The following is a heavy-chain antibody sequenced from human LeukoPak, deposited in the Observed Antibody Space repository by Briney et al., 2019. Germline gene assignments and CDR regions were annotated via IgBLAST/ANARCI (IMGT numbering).Heavy chain of an antibody. D-gene: IGHD2-21*02. CDR1: GGSISSYY. J-gene: IGHJ4*02. V-gene: IGHV4-59*12. Sequence: SETLSLTCTVSGGSISSYYWSWIRQPPGKGLEWIGYIYYSGSTNYNPSLKSRFTISVDTSKNQFYLKLTSVTAGDTAVYYCVSHAYCGGDCYSFDYWGQGTLVTVSS. CDR2: IYYSGST. CDR3: VSHAYCGGDCYSFDY.